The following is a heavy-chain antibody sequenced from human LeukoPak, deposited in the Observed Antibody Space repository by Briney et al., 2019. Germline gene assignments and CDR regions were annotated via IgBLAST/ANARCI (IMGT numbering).Heavy chain of an antibody. J-gene: IGHJ4*02. CDR2: INHSGST. V-gene: IGHV4-34*01. D-gene: IGHD3-10*01. Sequence: SETLSLTCAVYGGSFSGYYWSWIRQPPGKGLEWIGEINHSGSTNYNPSPKSRVTISVDTSKNQFSLKLSSVTAADTAVYYCARRGITMVRGPHAYFDYWGQGTLVTVSS. CDR1: GGSFSGYY. CDR3: ARRGITMVRGPHAYFDY.